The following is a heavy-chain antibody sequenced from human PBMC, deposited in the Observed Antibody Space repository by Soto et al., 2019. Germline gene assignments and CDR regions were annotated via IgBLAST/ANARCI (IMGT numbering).Heavy chain of an antibody. CDR1: GYTFTSYG. CDR2: ISAYNGNT. J-gene: IGHJ4*02. D-gene: IGHD3-22*01. V-gene: IGHV1-18*04. CDR3: ARYSDYYDSSGHYFDY. Sequence: GASVKVSCKASGYTFTSYGISWVRQAPGQGLEWMRWISAYNGNTNYAQKLQGRVTMTTDTSTSTAYMELRSLRSDDTAVYYCARYSDYYDSSGHYFDYWGQGTLVTVSS.